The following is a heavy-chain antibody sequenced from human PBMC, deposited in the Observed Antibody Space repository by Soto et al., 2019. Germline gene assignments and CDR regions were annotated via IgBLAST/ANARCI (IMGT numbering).Heavy chain of an antibody. V-gene: IGHV4-31*03. CDR2: IYYSGST. CDR3: ARVFGRGYYDSSGYFDY. D-gene: IGHD3-22*01. J-gene: IGHJ4*02. Sequence: QVQLQESGPGLVKPSQTLSLTCTVSGGSISSGGYYWSWIRQHPGKGLEWIGYIYYSGSTYYNPSLKSRVTISVDTSKNQFSLKLSSVTAADTAVYYCARVFGRGYYDSSGYFDYWGQGTLVTVSS. CDR1: GGSISSGGYY.